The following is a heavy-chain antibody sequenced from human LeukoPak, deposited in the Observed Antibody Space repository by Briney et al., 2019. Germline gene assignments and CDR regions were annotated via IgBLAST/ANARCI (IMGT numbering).Heavy chain of an antibody. D-gene: IGHD5-24*01. CDR1: GFTFSSYG. CDR3: ARDGVVGYRAYYYYMDV. V-gene: IGHV3-30*02. CDR2: IRYDGSNK. Sequence: GGSLRLSCAASGFTFSSYGMHWVRQAPGKGLEWVAFIRYDGSNKYYADSVKGRFTISRDNSKNTLYLQMNSLRAEDTAVYYCARDGVVGYRAYYYYMDVWGKGTTVTVSS. J-gene: IGHJ6*03.